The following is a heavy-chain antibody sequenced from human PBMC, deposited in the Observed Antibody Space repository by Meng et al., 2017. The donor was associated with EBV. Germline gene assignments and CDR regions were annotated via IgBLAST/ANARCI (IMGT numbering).Heavy chain of an antibody. Sequence: VESGGGLSMPGESLHLSCAAFEFTFTSAWMTWVRQAPGQGLEWVGRIRSQVDGRTADYSAPVKGRFTISRDDSKHTLYLQMNSLKIEDSAVYYCTTDEGGSRFWGQGTLVTVSS. J-gene: IGHJ4*02. CDR3: TTDEGGSRF. D-gene: IGHD1-26*01. V-gene: IGHV3-15*01. CDR2: IRSQVDGRTA. CDR1: EFTFTSAW.